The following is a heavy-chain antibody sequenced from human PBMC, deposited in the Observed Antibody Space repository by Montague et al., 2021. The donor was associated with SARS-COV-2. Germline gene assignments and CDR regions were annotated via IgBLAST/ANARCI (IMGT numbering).Heavy chain of an antibody. V-gene: IGHV4-4*02. CDR3: ARQIQQVVLSPAKLTNWFDP. D-gene: IGHD2-15*01. J-gene: IGHJ5*02. Sequence: TLSLTCTVSGASITSSNWWTWVRQPPGKGLEWIGQIYHSGSTNYNPSLKSRLTLSLDKSKNQFSLNLSSVTAADTAVYYCARQIQQVVLSPAKLTNWFDPWGLGTLVTVAS. CDR1: GASITSSNW. CDR2: IYHSGST.